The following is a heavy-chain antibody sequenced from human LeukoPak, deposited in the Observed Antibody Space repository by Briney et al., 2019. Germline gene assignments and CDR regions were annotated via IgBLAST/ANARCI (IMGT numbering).Heavy chain of an antibody. Sequence: GSLRLSCAASGFTFSNYAMSWVRQAPGKGLEWVAATSSSDAGTYHADSVRGRFTISRDNSKNTLYLQMNSLRAEDTAVYYCAREGRGTMVRGVMSYYYYYYMDVWGKGTTVTVSS. CDR1: GFTFSNYA. CDR3: AREGRGTMVRGVMSYYYYYYMDV. J-gene: IGHJ6*03. CDR2: TSSSDAGT. D-gene: IGHD3-10*01. V-gene: IGHV3-23*01.